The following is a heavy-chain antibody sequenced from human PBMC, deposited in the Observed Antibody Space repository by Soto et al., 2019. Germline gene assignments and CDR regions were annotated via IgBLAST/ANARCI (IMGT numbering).Heavy chain of an antibody. Sequence: SETLSLTCAICGGPFSRYYWNWIRQPPGKELEWIGEINHGGYTNYNPSLKSRVTMSVDTSKNQFSLKLTSVTAADTAVYYCARDRQRGYGADDSCYSYFDYWGQGTQVTVSS. CDR1: GGPFSRYY. CDR3: ARDRQRGYGADDSCYSYFDY. J-gene: IGHJ4*02. V-gene: IGHV4-34*01. D-gene: IGHD2-15*01. CDR2: INHGGYT.